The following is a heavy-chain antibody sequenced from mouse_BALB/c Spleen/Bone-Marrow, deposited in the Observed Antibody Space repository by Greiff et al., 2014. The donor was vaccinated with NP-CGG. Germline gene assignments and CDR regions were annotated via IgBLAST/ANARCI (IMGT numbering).Heavy chain of an antibody. V-gene: IGHV1-18*01. CDR2: INPNNGGT. CDR1: GYTFTEYT. Sequence: DVKLVESGPDLVKPGASVKISCKTSGYTFTEYTMHWVKQSHVKSLEWIGGINPNNGGTSYSQKFKGKATWTVDKSSSTAYMELRSLTSEDSAVYYCAGGWLLRHYFDYWGQGTTLTVSS. CDR3: AGGWLLRHYFDY. J-gene: IGHJ2*01. D-gene: IGHD2-3*01.